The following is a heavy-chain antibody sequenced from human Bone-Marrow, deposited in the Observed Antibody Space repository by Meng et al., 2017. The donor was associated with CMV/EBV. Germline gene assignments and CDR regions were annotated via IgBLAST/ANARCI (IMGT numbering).Heavy chain of an antibody. Sequence: VESGGGLVQPGGSLRLSGAVSGFTLRNYWMHWVRQVPGKGLEWVSRIDIDGRDITYADSVRGRLTISRDTAKNTLYLEMNSLRVEDTAIYYCARGLEENLGWEMGYWGQGPLVTVVS. D-gene: IGHD1-26*01. CDR1: GFTLRNYW. V-gene: IGHV3-74*03. J-gene: IGHJ4*02. CDR3: ARGLEENLGWEMGY. CDR2: IDIDGRDI.